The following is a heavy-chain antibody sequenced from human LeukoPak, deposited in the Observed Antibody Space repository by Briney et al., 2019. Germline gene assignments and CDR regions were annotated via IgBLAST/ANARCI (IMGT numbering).Heavy chain of an antibody. CDR1: GFTLSSFS. CDR3: ARDLISGDYTFDY. J-gene: IGHJ4*02. Sequence: PGGSLRLSCAASGFTLSSFSMNWVRQAPGKGLEWVSYISSSSSTIYYADSVKGRFTISRDDAKNSLHLQMTSLRDEDTAVYYCARDLISGDYTFDYWGQGTLVTVPS. D-gene: IGHD1-26*01. V-gene: IGHV3-48*02. CDR2: ISSSSSTI.